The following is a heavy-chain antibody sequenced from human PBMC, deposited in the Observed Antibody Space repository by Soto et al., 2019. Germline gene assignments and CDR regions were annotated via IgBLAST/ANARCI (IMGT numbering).Heavy chain of an antibody. D-gene: IGHD3-22*01. CDR2: IYSGGGT. J-gene: IGHJ4*02. CDR1: GFTVSSNY. CDR3: AKVSYYDNRGYFDF. Sequence: GGSLRLSCVASGFTVSSNYMTWVRQAPGKGLEWVSVIYSGGGTYYADSVKGRFTISRDNSKNTVYLQMNSLRAEDTAEYYCAKVSYYDNRGYFDFWGQGTLVTVSS. V-gene: IGHV3-53*01.